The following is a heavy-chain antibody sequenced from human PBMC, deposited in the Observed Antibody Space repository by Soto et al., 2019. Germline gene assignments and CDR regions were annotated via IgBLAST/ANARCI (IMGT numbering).Heavy chain of an antibody. D-gene: IGHD3-3*01. Sequence: GGSLRLSCEASRLPFSSFWMSWVRQAPGKGLEWVANINQDGSEHYYVDSVKGRFTISRDNAKNSLYLQMNSLRAEDTAVYYCATDVEKRRYYDFWNGYLHWGQATLVTVSS. V-gene: IGHV3-7*01. J-gene: IGHJ4*02. CDR1: RLPFSSFW. CDR3: ATDVEKRRYYDFWNGYLH. CDR2: INQDGSEH.